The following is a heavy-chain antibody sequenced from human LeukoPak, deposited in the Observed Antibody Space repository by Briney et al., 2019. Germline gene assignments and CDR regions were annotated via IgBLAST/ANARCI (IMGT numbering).Heavy chain of an antibody. V-gene: IGHV4-39*01. CDR1: GGSISSSSYY. D-gene: IGHD2-2*01. CDR3: ASSGQGRHPKILGYCSSTSCYQGHYFDY. Sequence: PSETLSLTCTVSGGSISSSSYYWGWIRQPPGKGLEWIGSIYYSGSTYYNPSLKSRVTISVDTSKNQFSLKLSSVTAADTAVYYCASSGQGRHPKILGYCSSTSCYQGHYFDYWGQGTLVTVSS. J-gene: IGHJ4*02. CDR2: IYYSGST.